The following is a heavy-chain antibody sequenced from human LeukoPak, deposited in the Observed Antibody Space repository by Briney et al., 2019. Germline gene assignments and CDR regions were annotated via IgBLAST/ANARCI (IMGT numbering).Heavy chain of an antibody. J-gene: IGHJ3*02. CDR3: ARSRGAQDAFDI. D-gene: IGHD2-15*01. CDR2: ISYDGSKK. Sequence: GGSLRLSCAASGFTFSSYGMHWVRQAPGKGLEWVAVISYDGSKKYYADSVKGRFTISRDNSKNTLYLHMTSLRAEDTAVYYCARSRGAQDAFDIWAKGQWSPSLQ. CDR1: GFTFSSYG. V-gene: IGHV3-30*03.